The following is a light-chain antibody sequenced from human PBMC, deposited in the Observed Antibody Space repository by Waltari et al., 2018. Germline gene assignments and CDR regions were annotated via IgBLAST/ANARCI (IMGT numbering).Light chain of an antibody. CDR1: QSIGSN. CDR2: GGS. Sequence: EVMMTQSPATLSVSPGESATLSCRASQSIGSNLAWYQQKPGQAPRLLIYGGSTRATGIAARFSGSGSGTEFTLTISSLQSDDSAIYYCQQYNNWPPWTFGPGTKVEVK. J-gene: IGKJ1*01. V-gene: IGKV3-15*01. CDR3: QQYNNWPPWT.